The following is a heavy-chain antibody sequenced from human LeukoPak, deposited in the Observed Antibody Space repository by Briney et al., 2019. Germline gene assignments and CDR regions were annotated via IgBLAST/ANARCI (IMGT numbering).Heavy chain of an antibody. CDR2: ISYDGSYK. J-gene: IGHJ4*02. CDR1: GFTFSSYA. D-gene: IGHD5-12*01. V-gene: IGHV3-30*18. CDR3: AKESGNSGYDSPGYYFDC. Sequence: PGGSLRLSCAASGFTFSSYAIHWVRQAPGKGLEWVAVISYDGSYKYYADSVKGRFTISRDNSKNTVYLQMNSLRAEDTAVYYCAKESGNSGYDSPGYYFDCWGQGTLVTVSS.